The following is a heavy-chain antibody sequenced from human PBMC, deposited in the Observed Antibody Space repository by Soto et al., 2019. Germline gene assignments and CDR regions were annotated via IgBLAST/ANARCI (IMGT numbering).Heavy chain of an antibody. V-gene: IGHV1-18*01. J-gene: IGHJ5*02. CDR3: ARDFYKSSSTWYNCFDP. Sequence: QVQLVQSGGEVKKPGASVMVSCKASGYTFTSYGISWVRQAPGQGLEWMGWTNTYDGNTYYAQKFQGRVTMTRDTSTSTVYKELVSLRSDDTAMYYCARDFYKSSSTWYNCFDPWCQGTLVTVSS. CDR1: GYTFTSYG. D-gene: IGHD2-2*01. CDR2: TNTYDGNT.